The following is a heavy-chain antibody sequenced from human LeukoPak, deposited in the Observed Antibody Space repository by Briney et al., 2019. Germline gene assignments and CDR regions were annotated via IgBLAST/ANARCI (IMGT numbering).Heavy chain of an antibody. CDR1: GFTLDNFD. CDR2: FLSSGSII. J-gene: IGHJ4*02. V-gene: IGHV3-48*03. CDR3: ARVIAPGRGASADY. D-gene: IGHD2-21*01. Sequence: GGPLTLSCAVSGFTLDNFDMNCLRQAPEKGREWVSYFLSSGSIIPYAASVKGRFTVSRDNAKKTLYLQMNSLRAEDTATYYCARVIAPGRGASADYWGQGTLVTVSS.